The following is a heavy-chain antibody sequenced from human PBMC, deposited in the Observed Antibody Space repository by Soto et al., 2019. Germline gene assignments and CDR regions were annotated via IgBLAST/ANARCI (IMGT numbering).Heavy chain of an antibody. CDR1: GDSVSSNSAA. J-gene: IGHJ5*02. Sequence: PSQTLSLTCAISGDSVSSNSAAWNWIRQSPSRGLEWLGRTYYRSKWYNDYAVSVKSRITINPDTSKNQFSLQLNSATPEDTAVYYCARDSWIKYGSINWFDPWGQGTLVTVSS. D-gene: IGHD5-12*01. V-gene: IGHV6-1*01. CDR2: TYYRSKWYN. CDR3: ARDSWIKYGSINWFDP.